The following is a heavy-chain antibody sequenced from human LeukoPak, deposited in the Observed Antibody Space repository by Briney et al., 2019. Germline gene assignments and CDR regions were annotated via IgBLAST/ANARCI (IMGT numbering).Heavy chain of an antibody. CDR3: ARNLGSGSYYTPGD. J-gene: IGHJ4*02. CDR2: IYYTGST. D-gene: IGHD3-10*01. Sequence: SETLSLTCTVSGDSIRSYYWSWIRQPPGKGLEWIGYIYYTGSTNYSPSLKSRVTMSVDTSKNQFSLKLSSVTAADTAVYYCARNLGSGSYYTPGDWGQGTLVTVSS. V-gene: IGHV4-59*08. CDR1: GDSIRSYY.